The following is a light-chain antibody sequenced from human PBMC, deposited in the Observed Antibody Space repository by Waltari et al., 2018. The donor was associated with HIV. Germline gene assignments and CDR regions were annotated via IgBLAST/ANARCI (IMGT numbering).Light chain of an antibody. J-gene: IGKJ2*03. V-gene: IGKV3-20*01. CDR1: QSVSSSY. CDR2: GAS. Sequence: EIVLTQSPGTLSLSQGERATLPCRASQSVSSSYLAWYQQKPGQAPRLLIYGASSRATGIPDRFSGSGSGTDFTLTISRLEPEDFAVYYCQQYGSSPPYSFGQGTKLEIK. CDR3: QQYGSSPPYS.